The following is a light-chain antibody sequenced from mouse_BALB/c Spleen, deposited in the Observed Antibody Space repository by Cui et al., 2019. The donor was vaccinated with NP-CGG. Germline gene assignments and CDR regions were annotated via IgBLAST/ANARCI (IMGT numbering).Light chain of an antibody. CDR1: TGAVTSSNY. V-gene: IGLV1*01. CDR3: ALWYSNHWV. Sequence: QAVVTQESALTTSPGETVTLTCRSSTGAVTSSNYANWVQEKPDHLFTGLIGGTNNRAPGVPARFSGSLIGYKAALTITGAQTEDEAIYFCALWYSNHWVFGAGTKLTVL. J-gene: IGLJ1*01. CDR2: GTN.